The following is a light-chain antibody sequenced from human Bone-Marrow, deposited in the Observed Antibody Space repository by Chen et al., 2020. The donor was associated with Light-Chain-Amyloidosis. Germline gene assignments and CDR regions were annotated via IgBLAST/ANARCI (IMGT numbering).Light chain of an antibody. CDR3: QQSYSTPRYT. Sequence: DIHMTQSPSSLSASVGDRVTITCRASQSISGFLNWYQQTPGKAPKLLIYATSTLQSGVPSRFSGSGSGTDFTLTINNLQPEDFATYYCQQSYSTPRYTFGQGTKLEIK. CDR1: QSISGF. J-gene: IGKJ2*01. V-gene: IGKV1-39*01. CDR2: ATS.